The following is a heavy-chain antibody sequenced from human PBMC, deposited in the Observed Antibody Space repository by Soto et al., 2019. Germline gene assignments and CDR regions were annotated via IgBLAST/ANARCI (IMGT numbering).Heavy chain of an antibody. CDR3: ARGGVEIVDTAMAKYYFDY. D-gene: IGHD5-18*01. V-gene: IGHV1-69*13. CDR1: GGTFSSYA. Sequence: SVKVSCKASGGTFSSYAISWVRQAPGQGLEWMGGIIPIFGTANYAQKFQGRVTITADESTSTAYMELSSLRSEDTAVYYCARGGVEIVDTAMAKYYFDYWGQGTLVTVSS. J-gene: IGHJ4*02. CDR2: IIPIFGTA.